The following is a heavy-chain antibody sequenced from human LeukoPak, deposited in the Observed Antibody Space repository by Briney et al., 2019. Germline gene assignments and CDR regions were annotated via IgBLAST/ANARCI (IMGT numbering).Heavy chain of an antibody. CDR3: ARGRSYYYGSEKYYMDA. D-gene: IGHD3-10*01. V-gene: IGHV4-34*01. CDR2: INHSGST. J-gene: IGHJ6*03. CDR1: GGSFSGYY. Sequence: SETLSLTCAVYGGSFSGYYWSWIRQPPGKGLEWIGEINHSGSTNYNPSLKSRVTISVDTSKNQFSLKLSSVTAADTAVYYCARGRSYYYGSEKYYMDAWGKGTTVTVSS.